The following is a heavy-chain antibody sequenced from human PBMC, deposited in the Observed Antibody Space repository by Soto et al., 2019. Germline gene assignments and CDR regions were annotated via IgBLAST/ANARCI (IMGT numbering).Heavy chain of an antibody. D-gene: IGHD2-15*01. CDR3: CATRLGYFDY. CDR2: ISYDGSNK. CDR1: GFTFSSYA. Sequence: QVQLVESGGGVVQPGRSLRLSCAASGFTFSSYAMHWVRQAPGKGLEWVAVISYDGSNKYYADSVKGRFTISRDNSKNARYLQMNSLRAEDTAVYFCCATRLGYFDYWGQGTLVTVSS. V-gene: IGHV3-30-3*01. J-gene: IGHJ4*02.